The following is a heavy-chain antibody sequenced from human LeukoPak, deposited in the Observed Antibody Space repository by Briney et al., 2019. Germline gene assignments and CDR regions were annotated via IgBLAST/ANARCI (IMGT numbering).Heavy chain of an antibody. Sequence: ASVKVSCKASGYTFTSYGISWVRQAPGQGLEWMGWISAYNGNTNYAQKLQGRVTMTTDISTSTAYMELRSLRSDDTAVYYCARALSAAIGYYYYYMDVWGKGTTVTISS. CDR1: GYTFTSYG. V-gene: IGHV1-18*01. CDR2: ISAYNGNT. J-gene: IGHJ6*03. D-gene: IGHD2-2*01. CDR3: ARALSAAIGYYYYYMDV.